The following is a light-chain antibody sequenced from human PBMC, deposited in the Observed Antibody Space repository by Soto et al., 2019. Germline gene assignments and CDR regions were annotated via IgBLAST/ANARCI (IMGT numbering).Light chain of an antibody. Sequence: EIVLTQSPGTLSLSPGERATISCRASQSVSSSYLAWYQQKPGQAPRLLIYGASSRATGIPDRFSGSGSGTDLTLTISRLESEDFAVYYCQQYGSSLWTFGQGTKVEIK. CDR3: QQYGSSLWT. J-gene: IGKJ1*01. CDR2: GAS. CDR1: QSVSSSY. V-gene: IGKV3-20*01.